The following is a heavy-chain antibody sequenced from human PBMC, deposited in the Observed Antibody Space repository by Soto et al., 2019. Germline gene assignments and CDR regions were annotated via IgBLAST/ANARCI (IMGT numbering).Heavy chain of an antibody. CDR1: GFTFSSYA. V-gene: IGHV3-23*01. CDR2: ISGSGGST. CDR3: AKVIFHYDILTGYYVGY. D-gene: IGHD3-9*01. Sequence: GGSLRLSCAASGFTFSSYAMSWVRQAPGKGLEWVSAISGSGGSTYYADSVKGRFTISRDNSKNTLYLQMNSLRAEDTAVYYCAKVIFHYDILTGYYVGYWGQGTLVTVSS. J-gene: IGHJ4*02.